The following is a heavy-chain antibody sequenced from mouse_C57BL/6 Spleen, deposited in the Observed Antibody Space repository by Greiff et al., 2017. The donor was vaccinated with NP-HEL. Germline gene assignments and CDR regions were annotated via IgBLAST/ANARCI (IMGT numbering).Heavy chain of an antibody. Sequence: EVKLMESGPELVKPGASVKISCKASGYSFTDYNMNWVKQSNGKSLEWIGVINPNYGTTSYNQKFKGKATLTVDQSSSTAYMQLNSLTSEDSAVYYCARGKYYSNLSLAYWGQGTLVTVSA. J-gene: IGHJ3*01. CDR1: GYSFTDYN. D-gene: IGHD2-5*01. CDR2: INPNYGTT. CDR3: ARGKYYSNLSLAY. V-gene: IGHV1-39*01.